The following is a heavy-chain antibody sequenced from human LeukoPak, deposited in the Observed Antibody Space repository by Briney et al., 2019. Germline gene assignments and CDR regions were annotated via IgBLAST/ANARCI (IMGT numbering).Heavy chain of an antibody. CDR1: GFTFSSYA. V-gene: IGHV3-23*01. D-gene: IGHD3-22*01. CDR3: AKDLRVGSHYYDSSGYLEY. J-gene: IGHJ4*02. Sequence: GGSLRLSCAASGFTFSSYAMSWVRQAPGKGLEWVSTISGSGAGTYYGDSVKGRFTISRDNSKNTVYLQMNSLRAEDTAVYYCAKDLRVGSHYYDSSGYLEYWGQGTLVTVSS. CDR2: ISGSGAGT.